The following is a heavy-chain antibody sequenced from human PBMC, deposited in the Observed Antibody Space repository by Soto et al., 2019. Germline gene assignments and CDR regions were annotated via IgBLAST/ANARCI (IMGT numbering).Heavy chain of an antibody. CDR2: INSDGRST. V-gene: IGHV3-74*01. J-gene: IGHJ6*03. CDR1: GFTFSSHW. CDR3: ARGRSYYYYIDV. Sequence: EVQLVECGGGLVQPGESLRLSCAASGFTFSSHWMHWVRQAPGKRLVWVSRINSDGRSTDYADSVKGRFTISRDNSKNTVSLQMNCLRGEDNAVYFCARGRSYYYYIDVWCKGTTVTVSS.